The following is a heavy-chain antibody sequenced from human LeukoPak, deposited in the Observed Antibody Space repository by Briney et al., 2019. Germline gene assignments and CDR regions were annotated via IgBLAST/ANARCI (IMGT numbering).Heavy chain of an antibody. V-gene: IGHV4-61*01. CDR2: IYNSGNT. CDR3: ARDRYALTFDY. Sequence: SETLSLTCTVSGGSVSSDSYYWSWIRQPPGKKLEWIGYIYNSGNTNYSPSLKSRVTMSVDTSKNQFSLKLSSVTAADTAVYYCARDRYALTFDYWGQGTLVTVSS. CDR1: GGSVSSDSYY. D-gene: IGHD3-16*01. J-gene: IGHJ4*02.